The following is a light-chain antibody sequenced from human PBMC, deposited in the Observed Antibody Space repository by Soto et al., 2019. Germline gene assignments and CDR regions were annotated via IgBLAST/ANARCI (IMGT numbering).Light chain of an antibody. CDR2: EGN. Sequence: QSVLTQPASVSGSPGQSITISCTGTSRDVGGYNLVSWYQQHPGKVPKLMIYEGNKRPSGVSSRFSGSKSGNKASLTISGLQAEDEADYYCCSYAGFSTFVFG. J-gene: IGLJ1*01. CDR1: SRDVGGYNL. V-gene: IGLV2-23*03. CDR3: CSYAGFSTFV.